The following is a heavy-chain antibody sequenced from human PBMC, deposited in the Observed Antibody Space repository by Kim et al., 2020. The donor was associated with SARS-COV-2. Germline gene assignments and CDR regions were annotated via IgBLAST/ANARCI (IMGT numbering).Heavy chain of an antibody. CDR3: ARPREDYGSGSYHY. V-gene: IGHV4-39*01. Sequence: NPSLKSRVTISVDTSKNQFSLKLGSVTAAATAVYYCARPREDYGSGSYHYWGQGTLVTVSS. D-gene: IGHD3-10*01. J-gene: IGHJ4*02.